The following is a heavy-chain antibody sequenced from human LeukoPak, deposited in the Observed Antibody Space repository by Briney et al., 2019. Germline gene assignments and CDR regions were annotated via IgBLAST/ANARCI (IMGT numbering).Heavy chain of an antibody. CDR1: GGSISSYY. D-gene: IGHD3-10*01. J-gene: IGHJ4*02. CDR3: AMSYGSGSYFEN. V-gene: IGHV4-59*01. Sequence: SETLSLTCTVSGGSISSYYWSWIRQPPGKGLEWIGYIHYSGSTNYNPSLKSRATISIDTSKNQFSLELSSVTAADTAVYYCAMSYGSGSYFENWGQGTLVTVSS. CDR2: IHYSGST.